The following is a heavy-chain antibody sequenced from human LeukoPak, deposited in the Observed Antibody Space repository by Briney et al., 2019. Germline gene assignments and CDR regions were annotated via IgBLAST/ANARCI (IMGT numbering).Heavy chain of an antibody. Sequence: ASVRVSCKASGYTFTGYSMHWVRQAPRQGLEWMGWINPYSGGTSYAQKFQGRVTMARDTSISTANMELSSLRSDDTAVYYCARVTSSGHYFFDYWGQGSLVTVSS. CDR2: INPYSGGT. V-gene: IGHV1-2*02. D-gene: IGHD3-22*01. CDR1: GYTFTGYS. CDR3: ARVTSSGHYFFDY. J-gene: IGHJ4*02.